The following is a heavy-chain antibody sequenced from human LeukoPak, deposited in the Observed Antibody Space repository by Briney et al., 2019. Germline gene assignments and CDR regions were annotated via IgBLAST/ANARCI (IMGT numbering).Heavy chain of an antibody. Sequence: GGSLRLSCAASGFTFTGSAMHWVRQASGKGLEWVGRIRSKANNYATAYAESVKGRFTISRDDSKNTAYLQMNSLKTEDTAVYYCSSTDWGYFQHWGQGTLVTVSS. V-gene: IGHV3-73*01. CDR2: IRSKANNYAT. CDR1: GFTFTGSA. CDR3: SSTDWGYFQH. D-gene: IGHD7-27*01. J-gene: IGHJ1*01.